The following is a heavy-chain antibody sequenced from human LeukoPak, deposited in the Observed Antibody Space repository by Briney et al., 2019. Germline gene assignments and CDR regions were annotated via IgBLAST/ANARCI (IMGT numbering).Heavy chain of an antibody. Sequence: ASVKVSCKASGYTFTSYGISWVRQAPGQGLEWMGWISAYNGNTNYAQKLQGRVTMTTDTSTSTAYMELRSLRSDDTAVYYCARDSGSYSGTNDAFDIWGQGTMVTVSS. CDR1: GYTFTSYG. J-gene: IGHJ3*02. CDR2: ISAYNGNT. D-gene: IGHD1-26*01. V-gene: IGHV1-18*01. CDR3: ARDSGSYSGTNDAFDI.